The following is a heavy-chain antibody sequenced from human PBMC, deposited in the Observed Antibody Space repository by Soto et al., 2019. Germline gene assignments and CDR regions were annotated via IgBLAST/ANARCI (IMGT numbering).Heavy chain of an antibody. V-gene: IGHV4-59*01. Sequence: SETLSLTCTVSGGSISSYYWSWIRQPPGKGLEWIGYIYYSGSTNYNPSLKSRVTISVDTSKNQFSLKLSSVTAADTAVYYCARVDYSNYLPYYYYMDVWGKGTTVTGLL. CDR2: IYYSGST. D-gene: IGHD4-4*01. CDR1: GGSISSYY. J-gene: IGHJ6*03. CDR3: ARVDYSNYLPYYYYMDV.